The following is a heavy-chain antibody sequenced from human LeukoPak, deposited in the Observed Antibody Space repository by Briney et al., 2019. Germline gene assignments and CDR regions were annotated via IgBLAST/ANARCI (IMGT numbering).Heavy chain of an antibody. V-gene: IGHV4-59*08. CDR1: GGAISSYN. D-gene: IGHD1-14*01. CDR3: ARHPTEESSPPRDYYYYYGMDV. J-gene: IGHJ6*02. Sequence: SETLALTCIVFGGAISSYNGSWIRQPPGKGLEWFGYIYYSGSTNDNPSRKSRVPISVDTSKNQFSLKLSSVTAADTAVYYCARHPTEESSPPRDYYYYYGMDVWGQGTTVTVSS. CDR2: IYYSGST.